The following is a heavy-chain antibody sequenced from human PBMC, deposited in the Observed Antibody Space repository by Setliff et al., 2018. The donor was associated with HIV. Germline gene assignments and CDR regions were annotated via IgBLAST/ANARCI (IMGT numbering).Heavy chain of an antibody. V-gene: IGHV1-69*06. J-gene: IGHJ6*03. Sequence: SVKVSCKASGGTFSSYAISWVRQAPGQGLEWMGRIIPIFGTANYAQKFQGRVTITADKSTSTAYMELSSLRSEDTAVYYCARNPQPTGAPDYYYYYYMDVWGKGTTVTVSS. CDR1: GGTFSSYA. CDR2: IIPIFGTA. CDR3: ARNPQPTGAPDYYYYYYMDV. D-gene: IGHD1-1*01.